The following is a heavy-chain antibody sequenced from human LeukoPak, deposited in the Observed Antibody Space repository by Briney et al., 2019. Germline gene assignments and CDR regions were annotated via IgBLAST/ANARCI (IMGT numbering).Heavy chain of an antibody. CDR2: ISYDGSNK. D-gene: IGHD4-17*01. J-gene: IGHJ3*01. CDR3: AKDPNGDYIGAFDF. CDR1: GFTFSSYG. V-gene: IGHV3-30*18. Sequence: QTGGSQRLSCAASGFTFSSYGMHWVRQAPGKGLEWVAVISYDGSNKYYADSVKGRFTISRDNSKNTLYLQMNSLRAEDTAVYYCAKDPNGDYIGAFDFWGQGTMVAVSS.